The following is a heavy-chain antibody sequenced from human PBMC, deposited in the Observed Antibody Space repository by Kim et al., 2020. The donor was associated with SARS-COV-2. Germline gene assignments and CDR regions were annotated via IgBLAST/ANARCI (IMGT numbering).Heavy chain of an antibody. D-gene: IGHD3-10*01. Sequence: GGSLRLSCAASGFSFSTYSMNWVRQAPGKGLEWVSYISSGSSTVYYADSVKGRFTISRDNAKNLLYLQMNSLRDEDAAIYYCARNSYGSGSYVPHAFDIWGQGTMVTVSS. CDR3: ARNSYGSGSYVPHAFDI. J-gene: IGHJ3*02. CDR2: ISSGSSTV. V-gene: IGHV3-48*02. CDR1: GFSFSTYS.